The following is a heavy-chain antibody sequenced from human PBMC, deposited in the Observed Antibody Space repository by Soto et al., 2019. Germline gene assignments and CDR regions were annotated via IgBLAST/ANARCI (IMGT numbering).Heavy chain of an antibody. Sequence: GGALRLSCAASGFNFSNHWMHWVRQRPAEGLVWVSRITSDGKSKAYAESVKGRFAISRDNAKNTLYLQMNGLTAEDTAVYYCARESGDWPLNWFDPWGQGTLVTVS. V-gene: IGHV3-74*01. J-gene: IGHJ5*02. CDR1: GFNFSNHW. D-gene: IGHD2-21*02. CDR3: ARESGDWPLNWFDP. CDR2: ITSDGKSK.